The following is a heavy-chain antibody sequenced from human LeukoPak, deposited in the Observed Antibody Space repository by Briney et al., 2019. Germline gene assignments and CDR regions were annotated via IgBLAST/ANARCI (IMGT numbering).Heavy chain of an antibody. D-gene: IGHD6-19*01. CDR1: GYTFTNYY. CDR2: INPSGGST. V-gene: IGHV1-46*01. Sequence: ASVKVSCKASGYTFTNYYMHRVRQAPGQGIEWMGIINPSGGSTSYAQKFQGRVTMTRDTSTSTVYMELSSLRSEDTAVYYCARDKVAVAGTESYDYWGQGTLVTVSS. J-gene: IGHJ4*02. CDR3: ARDKVAVAGTESYDY.